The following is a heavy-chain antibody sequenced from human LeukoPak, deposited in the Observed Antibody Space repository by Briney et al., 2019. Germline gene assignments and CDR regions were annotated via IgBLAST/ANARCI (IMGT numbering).Heavy chain of an antibody. J-gene: IGHJ4*02. CDR3: AKKGDYGYYFDY. Sequence: GGSLRLSCAASGFTFSSYGMHWVRQAPGKGLEWVAVISYDGSNKYYADSVKGRFTISRDNSKNTLYLQMNSLRAEDTAVYYCAKKGDYGYYFDYWGQGTLVTVSS. CDR2: ISYDGSNK. D-gene: IGHD4-17*01. CDR1: GFTFSSYG. V-gene: IGHV3-30*18.